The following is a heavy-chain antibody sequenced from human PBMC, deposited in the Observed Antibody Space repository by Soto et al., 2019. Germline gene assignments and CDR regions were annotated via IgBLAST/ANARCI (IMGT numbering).Heavy chain of an antibody. CDR3: AKDKGRGVVVVAATPAAFDI. J-gene: IGHJ3*02. V-gene: IGHV3-9*01. CDR1: GFTFDDYA. D-gene: IGHD2-15*01. CDR2: ISWNSGSI. Sequence: PGGSLRLSCAASGFTFDDYAMHWVRQAPGKGLEWVSGISWNSGSIGYADSVKGRFTISRDNAKNSLYLQMNSLRAEDTALYYCAKDKGRGVVVVAATPAAFDIWGQGTMVTVSS.